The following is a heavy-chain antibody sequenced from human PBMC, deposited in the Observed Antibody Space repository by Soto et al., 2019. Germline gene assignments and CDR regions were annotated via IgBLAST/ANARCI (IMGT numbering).Heavy chain of an antibody. CDR3: AKDPLQFLEWLFSDAFDI. V-gene: IGHV3-30*18. Sequence: QVQLVESGGGVVQPGRSLRLSCAASGFTFSSYGMHWVRQAPGKGLEWVAVISYDGSNKYYADSVKGRFTISRDNSKNTLYLQMNSLRAEDTAVYYCAKDPLQFLEWLFSDAFDIWGQGTMVTVSS. J-gene: IGHJ3*02. CDR1: GFTFSSYG. D-gene: IGHD3-3*01. CDR2: ISYDGSNK.